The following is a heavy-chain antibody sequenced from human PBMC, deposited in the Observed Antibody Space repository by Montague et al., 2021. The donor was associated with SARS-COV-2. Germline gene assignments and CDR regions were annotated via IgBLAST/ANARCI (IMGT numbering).Heavy chain of an antibody. V-gene: IGHV3-23*01. J-gene: IGHJ4*02. Sequence: SLRLSCAASGFTFSSYAMTWVRQAPGKGLEWVSAISGRGCSTYYADSVKGRFTISRENSKETVYLQMKTLRPADTDVYYVAEFVYYDRGYWGQGTLVIVSP. CDR2: ISGRGCST. D-gene: IGHD3-16*01. CDR3: AEFVYYDRGY. CDR1: GFTFSSYA.